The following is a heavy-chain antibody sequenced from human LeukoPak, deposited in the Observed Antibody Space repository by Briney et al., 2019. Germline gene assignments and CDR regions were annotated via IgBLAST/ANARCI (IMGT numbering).Heavy chain of an antibody. CDR1: GGSISSGSYY. J-gene: IGHJ4*02. Sequence: PSETLSLTCTVSGGSISSGSYYWSWIRQPAGKGLEWVANIKQDGSEKYYVDSVKGRFTISRDNAKNSLYLQMNSLRAEDTAVYYCARDSGPSVRYFDWLSLPNFDYWGQGTLVTVSS. CDR2: IKQDGSEK. CDR3: ARDSGPSVRYFDWLSLPNFDY. D-gene: IGHD3-9*01. V-gene: IGHV3-7*01.